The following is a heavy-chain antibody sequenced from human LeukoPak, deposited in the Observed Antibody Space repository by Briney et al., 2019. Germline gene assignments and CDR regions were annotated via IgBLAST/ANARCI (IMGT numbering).Heavy chain of an antibody. D-gene: IGHD3-16*01. CDR1: VFIFSYYS. V-gene: IGHV3-21*01. Sequence: GGSLRLSCSASVFIFSYYSMSWVRQAPWKGLEWVASMSSRSSYIYYEDSLKGRFTISRDNAKYSLYLQMTGLRVEDTAMYFCARDLGDIVLEPPSIHFDLWGRGTLVTVSS. CDR2: MSSRSSYI. J-gene: IGHJ2*01. CDR3: ARDLGDIVLEPPSIHFDL.